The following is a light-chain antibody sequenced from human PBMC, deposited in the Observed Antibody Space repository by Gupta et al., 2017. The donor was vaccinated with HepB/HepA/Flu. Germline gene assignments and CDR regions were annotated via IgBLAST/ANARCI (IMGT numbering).Light chain of an antibody. Sequence: SFELTQPPSVSVSRGQTASITCSGDQLGDNLACWYQQQPAQSPLLVIFQDSKRPAGIPGRFSASHAGNTATLTISETQALDDADYYCQAWDSSTLVVFGGGTKLTVL. J-gene: IGLJ2*01. V-gene: IGLV3-1*01. CDR2: QDS. CDR3: QAWDSSTLVV. CDR1: QLGDNL.